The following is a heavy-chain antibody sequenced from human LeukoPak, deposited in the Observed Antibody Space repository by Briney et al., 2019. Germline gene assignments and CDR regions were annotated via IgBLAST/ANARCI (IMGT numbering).Heavy chain of an antibody. CDR1: GFTVSTYN. CDR2: LSSDGINE. J-gene: IGHJ4*02. Sequence: RPLPLSCAASGFTVSTYNIHWVRPTPGQGREWVAVLSSDGINEFYADSAKGRFSISRDNSKNTLYPQMDSLRSEDTAMYYCAREYNSGWYVDWGQGTLVTVSS. CDR3: AREYNSGWYVD. D-gene: IGHD6-19*01. V-gene: IGHV3-30-3*01.